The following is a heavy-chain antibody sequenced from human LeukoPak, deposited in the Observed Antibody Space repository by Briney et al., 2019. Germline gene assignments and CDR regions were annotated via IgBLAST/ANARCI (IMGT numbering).Heavy chain of an antibody. V-gene: IGHV4-34*01. Sequence: SETLSLTCAVYGGSFSGYYWSWIRQPPGKGLEWIGEINHSGSTNYNPSLKSRVTISVDTPKNQFSLKLSSVTAADTAVYYCARGLYYYDSSGQRGFDPWGQGTLVTVSS. D-gene: IGHD3-22*01. CDR3: ARGLYYYDSSGQRGFDP. CDR1: GGSFSGYY. J-gene: IGHJ5*02. CDR2: INHSGST.